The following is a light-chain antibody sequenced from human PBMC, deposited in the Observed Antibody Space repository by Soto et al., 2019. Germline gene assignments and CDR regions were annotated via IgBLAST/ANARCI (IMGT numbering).Light chain of an antibody. CDR3: AAWDDSLNGPYV. V-gene: IGLV1-44*01. CDR2: STS. J-gene: IGLJ1*01. CDR1: SSNIGSFT. Sequence: QSVLSQPPSASGTPGQRVTISCSGSSSNIGSFTVSWYQQLPGRAPKLLIYSTSQQSSGVPDRFSGSKSGTSASLAISGLQSEDEAEYYCAAWDDSLNGPYVFGTGTKVTVL.